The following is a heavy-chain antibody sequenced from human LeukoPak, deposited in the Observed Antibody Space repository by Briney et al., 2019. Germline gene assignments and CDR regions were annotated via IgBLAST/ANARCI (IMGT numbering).Heavy chain of an antibody. CDR3: ARLGGGNGRLSYFDY. Sequence: GESLKISCKDSGYSFTTYWIGWVRQMPGKGLEWMGIIYPGDSDTRYSPSFQGQVTISADKSISTAYLQWISLKASDTAMYYCARLGGGNGRLSYFDYWGQGTLVTVCS. V-gene: IGHV5-51*01. J-gene: IGHJ4*02. D-gene: IGHD2-15*01. CDR2: IYPGDSDT. CDR1: GYSFTTYW.